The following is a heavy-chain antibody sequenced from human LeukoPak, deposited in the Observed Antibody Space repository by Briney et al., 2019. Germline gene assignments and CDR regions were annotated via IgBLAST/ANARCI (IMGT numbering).Heavy chain of an antibody. Sequence: PGGSLRLSCAASGFTFSSYWMHWVRHAPGKGLVWVSRINSDGSTTTYADSVKGRFTISRDSAKNTLSLQMNSLRAADTAVYYCAKALGYCSRDSCSDAFDNWGQGTMVTVSS. D-gene: IGHD2-15*01. CDR3: AKALGYCSRDSCSDAFDN. J-gene: IGHJ3*02. V-gene: IGHV3-74*01. CDR1: GFTFSSYW. CDR2: INSDGSTT.